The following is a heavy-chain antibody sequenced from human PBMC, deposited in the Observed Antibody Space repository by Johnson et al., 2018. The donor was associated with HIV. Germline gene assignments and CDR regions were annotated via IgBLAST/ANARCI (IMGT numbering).Heavy chain of an antibody. V-gene: IGHV3-30*04. CDR3: ARDRGQQLPYDAFDI. Sequence: VQLVESGGGVVQPGRSLRLSCAASGFTFSSYAMHWVRQAPGKGLEGVAVISYDGSNTYYADSVKGRFTISSDNSKNTLYLQMKSLRAEDTAVYYCARDRGQQLPYDAFDIWGQGTMVTVSS. J-gene: IGHJ3*02. CDR2: ISYDGSNT. D-gene: IGHD6-13*01. CDR1: GFTFSSYA.